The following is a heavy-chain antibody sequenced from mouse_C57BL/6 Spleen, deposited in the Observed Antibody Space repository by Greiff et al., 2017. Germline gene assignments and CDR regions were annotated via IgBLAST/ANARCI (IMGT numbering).Heavy chain of an antibody. Sequence: EVQLVESGGGLVQSGRSLRLSCATSGFTFSDFYMEWVRQAPGKGLEWIAASRNKANDYTTEYSASVKGRFIVSRDTSQSILYLQMNALRAEDTAIYYCARENSNYGYFDVWGTGTTVTVSS. V-gene: IGHV7-1*01. J-gene: IGHJ1*03. CDR1: GFTFSDFY. CDR3: ARENSNYGYFDV. CDR2: SRNKANDYTT. D-gene: IGHD2-5*01.